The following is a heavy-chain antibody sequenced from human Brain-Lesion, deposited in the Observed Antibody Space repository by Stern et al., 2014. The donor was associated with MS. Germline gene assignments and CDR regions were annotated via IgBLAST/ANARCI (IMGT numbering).Heavy chain of an antibody. J-gene: IGHJ5*02. D-gene: IGHD4-17*01. V-gene: IGHV1-18*04. CDR3: ARRVYGDYAAYQDL. CDR1: GYTFTTYG. Sequence: VQLVQSGGEVKKPGASVKVSCKASGYTFTTYGISWARPAPGQGLEWMGWISAYTGNTNYAQNLQGRVNMATDTATSTAYMDLRSLRPDDTAIYYCARRVYGDYAAYQDLWGQGTPVTVSS. CDR2: ISAYTGNT.